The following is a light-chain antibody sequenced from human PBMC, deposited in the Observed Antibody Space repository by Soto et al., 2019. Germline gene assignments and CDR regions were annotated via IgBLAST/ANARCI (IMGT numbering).Light chain of an antibody. CDR1: QSVSSY. Sequence: EIVLAQSPAPLSLSPGERATLSCRASQSVSSYLLWYQQKPGQAPRLLIYDASNRATGIPARFSGSGSETDCTLTISSLEPEDFAVYYCQHRMNWPLTFGQGTRLEIK. J-gene: IGKJ5*01. CDR2: DAS. V-gene: IGKV3-11*01. CDR3: QHRMNWPLT.